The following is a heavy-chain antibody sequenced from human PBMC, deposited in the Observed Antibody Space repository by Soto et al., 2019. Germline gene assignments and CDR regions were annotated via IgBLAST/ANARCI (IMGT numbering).Heavy chain of an antibody. CDR3: ARDTPSRDCGGDCAHYGMDV. CDR2: IWYDGSNK. CDR1: GFTFSSYG. Sequence: GGSLRLSCAASGFTFSSYGMHWVRQAPGKGLEWVAVIWYDGSNKYYADSVKGRFTISRDNSKNTLYLQMNSLRAEDTAVYYCARDTPSRDCGGDCAHYGMDVWGQGTTVTVSS. V-gene: IGHV3-33*01. D-gene: IGHD2-21*02. J-gene: IGHJ6*02.